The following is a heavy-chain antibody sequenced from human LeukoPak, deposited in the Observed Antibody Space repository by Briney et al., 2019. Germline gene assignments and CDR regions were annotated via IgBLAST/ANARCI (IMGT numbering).Heavy chain of an antibody. J-gene: IGHJ4*02. CDR1: GFTFSSYS. CDR2: ITATSSYI. V-gene: IGHV3-21*01. D-gene: IGHD6-13*01. CDR3: ARPAAAIPPY. Sequence: GGSLRLSCAVSGFTFSSYSMNWVRQAPGKGLEWVSSITATSSYIYYADSVRGRFTISRDNAENSLYLQMNRLRAEDTAVYYCARPAAAIPPYWGQGTLVTVSS.